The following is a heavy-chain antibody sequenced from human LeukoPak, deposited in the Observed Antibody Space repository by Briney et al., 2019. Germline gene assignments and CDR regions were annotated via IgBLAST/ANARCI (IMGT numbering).Heavy chain of an antibody. V-gene: IGHV3-64D*06. CDR2: ISSAGGTT. J-gene: IGHJ1*01. CDR1: GFTFRDYP. Sequence: PGGSLRLSCSASGFTFRDYPIHWVRQAPGEGLQSVSAISSAGGTTYYADSVRGRFTISRDNSKNTLYLQMSSLRAEDTALYYCVKVGDSGYGEYYQHWGQGTLVTVSS. CDR3: VKVGDSGYGEYYQH. D-gene: IGHD5-12*01.